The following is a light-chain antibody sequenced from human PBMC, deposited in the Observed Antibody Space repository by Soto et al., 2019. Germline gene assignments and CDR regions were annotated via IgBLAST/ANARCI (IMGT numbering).Light chain of an antibody. Sequence: HLTQPPSTLSGSVGDRVTITCVASQTISSWLAWYQQKPGKAPKLLIYKASTLKSGVPSRFSGSGSGTEFTLTIISLQPDDFATCYCQHYNSHSEAFGQGTKV. CDR1: QTISSW. J-gene: IGKJ1*01. CDR3: QHYNSHSEA. V-gene: IGKV1-5*03. CDR2: KAS.